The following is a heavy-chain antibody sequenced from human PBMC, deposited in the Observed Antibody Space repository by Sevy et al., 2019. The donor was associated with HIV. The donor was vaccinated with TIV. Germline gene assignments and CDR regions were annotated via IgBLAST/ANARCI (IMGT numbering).Heavy chain of an antibody. D-gene: IGHD2-8*02. J-gene: IGHJ6*02. CDR2: IKSKHDGGTT. Sequence: GGSLRLSCAASGFTFSHAWMSWVRPAPGKGLEWVGRIKSKHDGGTTDYAAPVKGRITISRDDSKNTLFLQMNSLKTEDTAVYYCSTDPIIVLLVTDGMDVWGQGTTVTVSS. CDR3: STDPIIVLLVTDGMDV. V-gene: IGHV3-15*01. CDR1: GFTFSHAW.